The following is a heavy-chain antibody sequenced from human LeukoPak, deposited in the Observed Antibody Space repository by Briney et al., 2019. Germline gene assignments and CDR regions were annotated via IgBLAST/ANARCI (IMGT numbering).Heavy chain of an antibody. V-gene: IGHV3-23*01. J-gene: IGHJ6*02. CDR1: GFTLSSYA. CDR2: ISGSGGST. CDR3: AKDKGYGYNPYYYYGMDV. D-gene: IGHD5-18*01. Sequence: GSLRLSCAASGFTLSSYAMSWVRQAPGKGLEWVSAISGSGGSTYYADSVKGRFTISRDNSKNTLYLQMNSLRAEDTAVYYCAKDKGYGYNPYYYYGMDVWGQGTTVTVSS.